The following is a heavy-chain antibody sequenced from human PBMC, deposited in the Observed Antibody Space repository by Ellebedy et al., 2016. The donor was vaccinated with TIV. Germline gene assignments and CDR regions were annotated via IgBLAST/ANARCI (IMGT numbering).Heavy chain of an antibody. Sequence: SETLSLTCSVFGGSIRSYYWSWVRQPPGKGLEWIGYIYYSGTTKYNTSLKSRVTISVDTSKNQLSLKLSSVTAAYTAVYYCARWKGDWFDHWGQGTLVTVSS. CDR2: IYYSGTT. D-gene: IGHD1-1*01. CDR1: GGSIRSYY. V-gene: IGHV4-59*01. CDR3: ARWKGDWFDH. J-gene: IGHJ5*02.